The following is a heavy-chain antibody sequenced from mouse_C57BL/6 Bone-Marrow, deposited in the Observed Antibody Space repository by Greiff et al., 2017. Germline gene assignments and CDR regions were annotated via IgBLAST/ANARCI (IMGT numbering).Heavy chain of an antibody. J-gene: IGHJ2*01. CDR2: IYPRSGNT. Sequence: VKLMESGAELARPGASVKLSCKASGYTFTSYGISWVKQRTGQGLEWIGEIYPRSGNTYYNEKFKGKATLTADKSSSTAYMELRSLTSEDSAVYFCARSPITTVVGTSYWGQGTTLTVSS. CDR1: GYTFTSYG. D-gene: IGHD1-1*01. V-gene: IGHV1-81*01. CDR3: ARSPITTVVGTSY.